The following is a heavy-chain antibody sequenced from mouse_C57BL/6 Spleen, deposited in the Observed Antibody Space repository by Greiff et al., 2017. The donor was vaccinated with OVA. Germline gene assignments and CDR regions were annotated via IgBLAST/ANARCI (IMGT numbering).Heavy chain of an antibody. D-gene: IGHD2-4*01. CDR3: ARSDYDPLFAY. J-gene: IGHJ3*01. V-gene: IGHV1-52*01. Sequence: QVQLKQPGAELVRPGSSVKLSCKASGYTFTSYWMHWVKQRPIQGLEWIGNIDPSDSETHYNQKFKDKATLTVDKSSSTAYMQLSSLTSEDSAVYYCARSDYDPLFAYWGQGTLVTVSA. CDR2: IDPSDSET. CDR1: GYTFTSYW.